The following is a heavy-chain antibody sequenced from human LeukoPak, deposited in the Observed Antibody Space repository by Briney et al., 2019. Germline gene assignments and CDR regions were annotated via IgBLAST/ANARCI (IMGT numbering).Heavy chain of an antibody. D-gene: IGHD6-19*01. CDR1: GGSISSSNW. V-gene: IGHV4-4*02. Sequence: SESLSLTCTVSGGSISSSNWWSWVRQPPGKGLEWIGEIYHSGSTNYNPSLKSRVTISVDKSKNQFSLKLSSVTAADTAVYYCASLVVAGHYCYYGMDVWGQGTTVTVSS. J-gene: IGHJ6*02. CDR3: ASLVVAGHYCYYGMDV. CDR2: IYHSGST.